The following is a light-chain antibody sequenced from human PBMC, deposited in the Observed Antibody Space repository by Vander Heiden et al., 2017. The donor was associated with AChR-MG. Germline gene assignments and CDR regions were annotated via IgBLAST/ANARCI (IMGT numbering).Light chain of an antibody. J-gene: IGKJ1*01. CDR2: GAS. CDR1: QSVSSTY. Sequence: EIVLTQSPGTLSLSPGESATLSCRASQSVSSTYLAWYQQKPGQAPKLLIYGASSRATDIPDRFSGSGSGTDFTLTISRLEPEDFAVYYCQQDGSSPWTFGQGTKVEIK. CDR3: QQDGSSPWT. V-gene: IGKV3-20*01.